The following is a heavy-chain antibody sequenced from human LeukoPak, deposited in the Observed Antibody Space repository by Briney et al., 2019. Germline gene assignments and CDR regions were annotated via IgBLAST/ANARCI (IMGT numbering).Heavy chain of an antibody. V-gene: IGHV1-69*04. Sequence: ASVKGSCKASAGTFSSYAISWVRQAPGQGLEWMGRIIPILGIANYAQKFQGRVTITADKSTSTAYMELSSLRSEDTAVYYCARGGITGTTNFDYWGQGTLVTVSS. CDR3: ARGGITGTTNFDY. J-gene: IGHJ4*02. CDR2: IIPILGIA. D-gene: IGHD1-7*01. CDR1: AGTFSSYA.